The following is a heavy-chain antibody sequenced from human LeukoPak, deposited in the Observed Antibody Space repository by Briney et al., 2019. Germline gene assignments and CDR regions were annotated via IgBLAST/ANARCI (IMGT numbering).Heavy chain of an antibody. Sequence: PGGSLRLSCAASGLXVRTTSISWVRQAPGKGLEWVSVIYSPRSTYYDDSVNGRFTISRDHSKNTLYLQINSLRAEDTAVYYCAGAREYCINSNCYEYFQYWGQGTLVTVSS. V-gene: IGHV3-53*01. J-gene: IGHJ1*01. CDR2: IYSPRST. D-gene: IGHD2-2*01. CDR1: GLXVRTTS. CDR3: AGAREYCINSNCYEYFQY.